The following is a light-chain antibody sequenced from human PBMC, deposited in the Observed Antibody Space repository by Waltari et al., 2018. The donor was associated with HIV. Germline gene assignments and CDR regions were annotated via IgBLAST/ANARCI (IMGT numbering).Light chain of an antibody. V-gene: IGLV1-44*01. CDR2: GSS. J-gene: IGLJ1*01. Sequence: QSVLTQPPSASGAPGRRVTISCSGSFSNIGSNTVHWYQQLPGTAPRLLIYGSSQRPSGVPDRFSGSRSDTSASLDISGLHSEDEGDYYCAVWDDSLSEYVFATGTKVFVL. CDR1: FSNIGSNT. CDR3: AVWDDSLSEYV.